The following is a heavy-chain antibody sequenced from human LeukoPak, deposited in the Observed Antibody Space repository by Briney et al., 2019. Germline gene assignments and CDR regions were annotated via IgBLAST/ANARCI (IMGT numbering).Heavy chain of an antibody. CDR3: TSWGDTTAEYFQR. CDR1: GFTFNRCW. CDR2: INPDGRDT. D-gene: IGHD2-21*02. V-gene: IGHV3-7*01. J-gene: IGHJ1*01. Sequence: GGSLRLSCVVSGFTFNRCWMNWVRQAPGKGLEWVAHINPDGRDTYYMDSVKGRFTISRDNAQNSMYLQMNSLRVEDTAVYYCTSWGDTTAEYFQRWGQGTLVTVSS.